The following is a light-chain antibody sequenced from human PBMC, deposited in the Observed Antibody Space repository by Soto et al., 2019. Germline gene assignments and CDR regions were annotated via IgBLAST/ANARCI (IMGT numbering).Light chain of an antibody. J-gene: IGKJ1*01. CDR3: QQYGSSPRT. V-gene: IGKV3-20*01. CDR2: GAS. Sequence: EIVLTQSPGTLSLSPGESATLSCRASQSVSSSYLAWYQQKPGQAPRLLIYGASSRATGIPDRFSGSGSGTDFTLTISRLEPEDFAVYYCQQYGSSPRTFGQGTKVE. CDR1: QSVSSSY.